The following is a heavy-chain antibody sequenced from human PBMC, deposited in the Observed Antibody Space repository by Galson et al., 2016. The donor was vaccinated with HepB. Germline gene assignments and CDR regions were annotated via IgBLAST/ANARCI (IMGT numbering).Heavy chain of an antibody. CDR2: ISYDGSNK. Sequence: SLRLSCAASGFSLSTYGVHWVRQAPGKGLEWVAVISYDGSNKYQADSVKGRFTISRDNSKNSVYLQMNSLRPEDTAVYYCARDGATAPEGYYYGMDVWGQGTTVTVSS. J-gene: IGHJ6*02. V-gene: IGHV3-30*03. CDR1: GFSLSTYG. D-gene: IGHD1-26*01. CDR3: ARDGATAPEGYYYGMDV.